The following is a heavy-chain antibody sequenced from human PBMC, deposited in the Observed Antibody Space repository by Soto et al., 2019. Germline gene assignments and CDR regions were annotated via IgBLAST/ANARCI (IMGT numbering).Heavy chain of an antibody. V-gene: IGHV3-49*04. CDR1: GFTFGDHT. CDR2: IRSKTYGGTA. Sequence: EVQLVESGGGLVQPGRSLRLSCTTSGFTFGDHTMTWVRQAPGKGLEWVGFIRSKTYGGTAEYAASVKGRFTISREDSQRIAYLQMNTLITEDTAVYYGARDQMFAFYSWGKGTLVTVSA. CDR3: ARDQMFAFYS. D-gene: IGHD3-10*02. J-gene: IGHJ4*02.